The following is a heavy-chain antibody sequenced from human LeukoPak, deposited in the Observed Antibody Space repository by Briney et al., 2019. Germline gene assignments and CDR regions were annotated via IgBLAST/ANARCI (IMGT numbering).Heavy chain of an antibody. CDR2: ISYSGST. D-gene: IGHD6-19*01. CDR1: GGSITAYF. CDR3: AGSSGWSGVLDY. Sequence: SETLSLACNVSGGSITAYFWTWIRQPPGKGLEWIGYISYSGSTNNNPSLKSRVTTSLDTSKNQFSLKLTSVTTADSAMYYCAGSSGWSGVLDYWGQGTLVTVSS. J-gene: IGHJ4*02. V-gene: IGHV4-59*01.